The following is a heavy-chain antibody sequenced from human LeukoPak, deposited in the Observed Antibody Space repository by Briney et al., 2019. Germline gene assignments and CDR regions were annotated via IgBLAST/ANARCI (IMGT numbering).Heavy chain of an antibody. CDR1: GGSISSGGYY. D-gene: IGHD3-10*01. V-gene: IGHV4-31*03. J-gene: IGHJ4*02. CDR3: ARETPRDYGSGSTFDY. CDR2: IYYSGST. Sequence: PSETLSLTCTVSGGSISSGGYYWSWIRQHPGKGLEWIGYIYYSGSTYYNPSLKSRVTISVDTSKNQFSLKLSSVTAADTAVYYCARETPRDYGSGSTFDYWGQGTLVTVSS.